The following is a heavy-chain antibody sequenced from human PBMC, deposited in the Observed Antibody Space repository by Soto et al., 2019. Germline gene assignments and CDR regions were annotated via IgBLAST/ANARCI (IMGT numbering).Heavy chain of an antibody. CDR2: ISADNGNT. D-gene: IGHD6-13*01. CDR3: AREVAARGGEFDY. CDR1: GYTFTNYG. J-gene: IGHJ4*02. V-gene: IGHV1-18*01. Sequence: QVQLVQSGAEVKKPGASVKVSCKASGYTFTNYGISWVRQAPGQGLEWMGWISADNGNTNYAQKLQGRATMTTDTPTSPAYMELRSRRSDDTAVYYCAREVAARGGEFDYWGQGTLATVSS.